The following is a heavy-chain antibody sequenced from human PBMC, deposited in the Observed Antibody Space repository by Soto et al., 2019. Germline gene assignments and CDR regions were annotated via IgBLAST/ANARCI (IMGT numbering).Heavy chain of an antibody. CDR2: IKQDGSEK. D-gene: IGHD3-22*01. CDR1: GFTFSSYW. V-gene: IGHV3-7*01. Sequence: GGSLRLSCAASGFTFSSYWMSWVRQAPGKGLEWVANIKQDGSEKYYVDSVKGRFTISRDNAKNSLYLQMNSLRAEDTAVYYCARRPLLSYDSSGSYFQHWGQGTLVTVSS. CDR3: ARRPLLSYDSSGSYFQH. J-gene: IGHJ1*01.